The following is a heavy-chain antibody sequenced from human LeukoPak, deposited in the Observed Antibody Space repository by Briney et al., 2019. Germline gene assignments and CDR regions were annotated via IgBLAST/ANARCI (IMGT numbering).Heavy chain of an antibody. Sequence: ASVKVSCKASGYTXTGYYMHWVRQAPGQGLEWMGWINPNSGGTNYAQKFQGRVTMTRDTSISTAYMELSRLRSDDTAVYYCARVYCGGDCYQQNWFDPWGQGTLVTVSS. D-gene: IGHD2-21*02. CDR3: ARVYCGGDCYQQNWFDP. V-gene: IGHV1-2*02. CDR2: INPNSGGT. J-gene: IGHJ5*02. CDR1: GYTXTGYY.